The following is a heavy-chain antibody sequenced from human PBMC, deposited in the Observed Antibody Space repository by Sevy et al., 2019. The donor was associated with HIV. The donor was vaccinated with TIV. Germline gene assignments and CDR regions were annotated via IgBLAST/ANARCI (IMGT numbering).Heavy chain of an antibody. CDR3: ARVNYYGSGSYYKRSYYYYGMDV. CDR2: ISAYNGNT. J-gene: IGHJ6*02. V-gene: IGHV1-18*01. CDR1: GYTFTSYG. D-gene: IGHD3-10*01. Sequence: ASVKVSCKASGYTFTSYGISWVRQAPGQGLEWMGWISAYNGNTNYAQKLQGRVTMTTDTSTSTAYMELRGLRSDDTAVYYCARVNYYGSGSYYKRSYYYYGMDVWGQGTTVTVSS.